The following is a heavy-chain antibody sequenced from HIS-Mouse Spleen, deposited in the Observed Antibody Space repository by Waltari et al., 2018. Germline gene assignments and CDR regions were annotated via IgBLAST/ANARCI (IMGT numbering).Heavy chain of an antibody. D-gene: IGHD6-13*01. V-gene: IGHV3-64*01. Sequence: EVQLVESGGGLVQPGGSLRLSCPASGFTFSSYAMHWVRQAPGKGLEYVSAISSNGGSTYYANSVKGRFTISRDNSKNTLYLQMGSLRAEDMAVYYCARCPHSSSWYYFDYWGQGTLVTVSS. CDR2: ISSNGGST. J-gene: IGHJ4*02. CDR3: ARCPHSSSWYYFDY. CDR1: GFTFSSYA.